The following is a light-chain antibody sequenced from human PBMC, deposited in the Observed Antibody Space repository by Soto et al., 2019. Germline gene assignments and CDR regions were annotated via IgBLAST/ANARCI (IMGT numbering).Light chain of an antibody. CDR3: QQRSNWPSLT. Sequence: EVVLTQLPATLSLSPGDRATLSCRASQSVGNYLAWYQQKPGQAPRLVIYDISNRATGIPARFSGTGSGADFTLTISSLEPDDFAVYYCQQRSNWPSLTFGGGTKVDIK. CDR2: DIS. CDR1: QSVGNY. J-gene: IGKJ4*01. V-gene: IGKV3-11*01.